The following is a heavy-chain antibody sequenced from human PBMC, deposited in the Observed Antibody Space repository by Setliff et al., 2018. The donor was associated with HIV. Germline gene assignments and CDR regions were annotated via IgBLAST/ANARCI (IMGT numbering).Heavy chain of an antibody. J-gene: IGHJ6*02. CDR3: ARDSRDIVVVIAPEPEPYYYYGMDV. CDR2: IVPSFGTP. Sequence: SVKVSCKASGDNFNSHSISWVRQAPGQGLEWMGGIVPSFGTPNYAQKFKGRLTITADESTSTVYMELSSLRSEDTAVYFCARDSRDIVVVIAPEPEPYYYYGMDVWGEGTTVT. V-gene: IGHV1-69*13. D-gene: IGHD2-15*01. CDR1: GDNFNSHS.